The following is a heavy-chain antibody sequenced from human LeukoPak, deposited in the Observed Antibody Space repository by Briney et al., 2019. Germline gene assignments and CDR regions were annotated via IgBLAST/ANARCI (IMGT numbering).Heavy chain of an antibody. CDR2: IYYSGST. Sequence: SETLSLTSTVSGDSITSYYWSWVRQPPGQELVWIGYIYYSGSTNYNPSLKSRVTIPVDTSKNQFSRKLTPITPAQTAEYKQATVGYSYYYYMDVSGQGPPVTVSS. CDR1: GDSITSYY. D-gene: IGHD3-22*01. V-gene: IGHV4-59*01. J-gene: IGHJ6*03. CDR3: ATVGYSYYYYMDV.